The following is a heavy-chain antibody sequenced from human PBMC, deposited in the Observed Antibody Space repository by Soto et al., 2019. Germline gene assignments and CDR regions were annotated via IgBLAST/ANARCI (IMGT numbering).Heavy chain of an antibody. CDR1: GFTFDDYA. CDR2: ISWNSGSI. V-gene: IGHV3-9*01. J-gene: IGHJ3*02. Sequence: SLRLSCAASGFTFDDYAMHWVRQAPGKGLEWVSGISWNSGSIGYADSVKGRFTISRDNAKNSLYLQMNSLRAEDTALYYCAKDIRRSSGRGDAFDIWGQGTMVTVSS. D-gene: IGHD6-19*01. CDR3: AKDIRRSSGRGDAFDI.